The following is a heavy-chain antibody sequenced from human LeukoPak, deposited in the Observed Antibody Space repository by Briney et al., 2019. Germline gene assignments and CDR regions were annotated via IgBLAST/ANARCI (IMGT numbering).Heavy chain of an antibody. CDR3: ARADDILTTGPFDY. J-gene: IGHJ4*02. CDR1: GGSISSYY. D-gene: IGHD3-9*01. CDR2: IYYSGST. V-gene: IGHV4-59*12. Sequence: SETLSLTCTVSGGSISSYYWSWIRQPPGKGLEWIGYIYYSGSTNYNPSLKSRVTISVDTSKNQFSLKLSSVTAADTAVYYCARADDILTTGPFDYWGQGTLVTVSS.